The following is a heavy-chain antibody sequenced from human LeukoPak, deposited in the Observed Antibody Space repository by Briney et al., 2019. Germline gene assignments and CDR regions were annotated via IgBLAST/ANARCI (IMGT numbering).Heavy chain of an antibody. CDR1: GFTFDDYA. V-gene: IGHV3-9*03. CDR2: ISWNSGSI. D-gene: IGHD1-7*01. CDR3: AKGYNWNYVSYFDY. J-gene: IGHJ4*02. Sequence: GGSLRPSCAASGFTFDDYAMHWVRQAPGKGLEWVSGISWNSGSIGYADSVKGRFTISRDNAKNSLYLQMNSLRAEDMALYYCAKGYNWNYVSYFDYWGQGTLVTVSS.